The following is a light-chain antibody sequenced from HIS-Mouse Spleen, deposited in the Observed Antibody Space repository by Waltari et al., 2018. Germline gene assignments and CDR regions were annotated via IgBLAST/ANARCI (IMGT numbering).Light chain of an antibody. J-gene: IGLJ1*01. V-gene: IGLV3-19*01. CDR2: GKN. CDR3: NSRDSSGNHLSV. CDR1: RLRRYY. Sequence: SSELTQDPAVSVALGQTVRITCQGDRLRRYYASWYQQKPGQAPVLVIYGKNNRPSGIPDRFSGSSSGNTASLTITGAQAEDEADYYCNSRDSSGNHLSVFGTGTKVTVL.